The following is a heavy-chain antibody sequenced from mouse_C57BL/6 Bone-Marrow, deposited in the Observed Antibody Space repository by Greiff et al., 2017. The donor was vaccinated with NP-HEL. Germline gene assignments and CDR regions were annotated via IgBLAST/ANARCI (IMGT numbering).Heavy chain of an antibody. CDR1: GYTFTSYW. J-gene: IGHJ3*01. V-gene: IGHV1-53*01. CDR3: ARGDYDYAWFAY. D-gene: IGHD2-4*01. CDR2: INPSNGGT. Sequence: VQLQQPGTELVKPGASVKLSCKASGYTFTSYWMHWVKQRPGQGLEWIGNINPSNGGTNYNEKFKSKATLTVDKSSSTAYMQLSSLTSEESAVYYCARGDYDYAWFAYWGQGTLVTVSA.